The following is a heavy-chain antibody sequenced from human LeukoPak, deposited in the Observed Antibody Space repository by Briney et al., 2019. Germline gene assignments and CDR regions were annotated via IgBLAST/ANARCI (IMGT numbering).Heavy chain of an antibody. CDR1: GGSISSSSYY. Sequence: PSETLSLTCTVSGGSISSSSYYWGWIRQPPGKGLEWIGSIYYSGSTYYNPSLKSRVTISVDTSKNQFSLKLSSVTAADTAVYYCARRGREVANLITLYYYYYYMDVWGKGTTVTISS. V-gene: IGHV4-39*07. CDR3: ARRGREVANLITLYYYYYYMDV. D-gene: IGHD1-14*01. CDR2: IYYSGST. J-gene: IGHJ6*03.